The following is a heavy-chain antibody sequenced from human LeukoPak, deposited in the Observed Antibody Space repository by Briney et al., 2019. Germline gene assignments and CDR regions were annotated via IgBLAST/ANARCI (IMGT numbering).Heavy chain of an antibody. CDR2: IYYSGST. D-gene: IGHD2-8*02. CDR3: ARDHRGGVGYMDV. CDR1: GGSISSSSYY. J-gene: IGHJ6*03. V-gene: IGHV4-39*07. Sequence: PSETLPLTCTVSGGSISSSSYYWGWLRQPPGKGLEWIGSIYYSGSTYYNPSLKSRVTISVDTSKNQFSLKLSSVTAADTAVYYCARDHRGGVGYMDVWGKGATVTVSS.